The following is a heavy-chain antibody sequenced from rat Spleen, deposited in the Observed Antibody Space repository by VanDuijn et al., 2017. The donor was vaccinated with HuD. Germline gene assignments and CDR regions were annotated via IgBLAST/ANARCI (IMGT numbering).Heavy chain of an antibody. CDR3: TTAPHYYDGSYYVMDA. Sequence: EVQLVESGGGLVQPGRSLKLSCVASGFTFNNYWMTWIRQAPGKGLEWVATISYDGSSTYYRDSVKGRFTISRDNAKSTLYLQMDSLRSEDTATYYCTTAPHYYDGSYYVMDAWGQGASVTVSS. V-gene: IGHV5-31*01. CDR2: ISYDGSST. D-gene: IGHD1-12*03. J-gene: IGHJ4*01. CDR1: GFTFNNYW.